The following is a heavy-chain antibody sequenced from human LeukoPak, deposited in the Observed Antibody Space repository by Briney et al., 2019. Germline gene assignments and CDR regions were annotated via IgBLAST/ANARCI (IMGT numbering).Heavy chain of an antibody. CDR2: INPNSGGT. D-gene: IGHD6-19*01. Sequence: ASVKVSCKASGYTFTGYYMHWVRQAPGQGLEWMGWINPNSGGTNYAQKFQGRVTMTRDTSISTAYMELSRLRSDDTAVYYCSRNRRTIGPYSSGWFGWFDPWGQGTLVTVSS. CDR3: SRNRRTIGPYSSGWFGWFDP. J-gene: IGHJ5*02. V-gene: IGHV1-2*02. CDR1: GYTFTGYY.